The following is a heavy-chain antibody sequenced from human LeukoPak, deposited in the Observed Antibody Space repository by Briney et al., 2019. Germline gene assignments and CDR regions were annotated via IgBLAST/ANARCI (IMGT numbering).Heavy chain of an antibody. CDR3: ARVNILSGYYAPLNYYGMDV. CDR1: GYTFTGYY. D-gene: IGHD3-9*01. CDR2: INPNSGGT. J-gene: IGHJ6*02. Sequence: GASVKVSCKASGYTFTGYYMHWVRQAPGQGLEWMGWINPNSGGTNYAQKFQGRVTMTRDTSISTAYMELSRLRSDDTAVYYCARVNILSGYYAPLNYYGMDVWGQGTTVTVSS. V-gene: IGHV1-2*02.